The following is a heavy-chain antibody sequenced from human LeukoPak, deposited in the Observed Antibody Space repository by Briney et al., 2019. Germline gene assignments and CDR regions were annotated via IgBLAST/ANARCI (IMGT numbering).Heavy chain of an antibody. V-gene: IGHV4-39*01. J-gene: IGHJ4*02. D-gene: IGHD3-10*01. CDR2: IYYNGST. CDR3: ARRAGDY. CDR1: GGSISSSSYY. Sequence: PSETLSLTCTVSGGSISSSSYYWGWIRQPPGKGLEWIGSIYYNGSTYYNPSLKSRVTISVDTSKNQFSLKLSSVTAADTAVYYCARRAGDYWGQGTLVTVSS.